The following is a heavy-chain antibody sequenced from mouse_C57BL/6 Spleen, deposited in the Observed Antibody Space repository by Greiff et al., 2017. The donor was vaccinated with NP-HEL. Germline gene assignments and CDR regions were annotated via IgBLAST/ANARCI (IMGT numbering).Heavy chain of an antibody. Sequence: QVQLKQPGAELVRPGSSVKLSCKAFGYTFTSYWMDWVKQRPGQGLEWIGNIYPSDSETHYNQKFKDKATLTVDKSSSTAYMQLSSLTSEDSAVYYCAREGYGYFAYWGQGTLVTVSA. CDR2: IYPSDSET. V-gene: IGHV1-61*01. J-gene: IGHJ3*01. CDR3: AREGYGYFAY. D-gene: IGHD2-2*01. CDR1: GYTFTSYW.